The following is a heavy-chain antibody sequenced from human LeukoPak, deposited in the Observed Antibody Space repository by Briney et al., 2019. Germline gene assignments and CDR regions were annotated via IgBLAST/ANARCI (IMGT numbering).Heavy chain of an antibody. D-gene: IGHD2-2*02. CDR2: ISPRGSA. CDR3: AGGGSCTSTSCNTYGWFDP. J-gene: IGHJ5*01. V-gene: IGHV4-39*01. Sequence: KPSETLYLTCTVSGDSISSTNYYWVWIRQPPGKGLEWVGSISPRGSAFYNPSLRNRVTISLDTSNNQFSLRPSSVTAADTAVYYCAGGGSCTSTSCNTYGWFDPWGQGNLVTISS. CDR1: GDSISSTNYY.